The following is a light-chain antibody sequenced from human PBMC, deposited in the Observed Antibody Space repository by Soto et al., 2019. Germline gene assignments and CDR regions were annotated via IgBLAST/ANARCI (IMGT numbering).Light chain of an antibody. Sequence: QSVLTQPPSASGTPGQRVTISCSGGSSNIGSDTVNWYQHLPGTAPKLLIYTNNQRPPGVPDRFSGSKSGTSASLTISGLQSEDEAEYYCASWDDSLNGYVFGTGTKVTVL. CDR2: TNN. J-gene: IGLJ1*01. CDR1: SSNIGSDT. V-gene: IGLV1-44*01. CDR3: ASWDDSLNGYV.